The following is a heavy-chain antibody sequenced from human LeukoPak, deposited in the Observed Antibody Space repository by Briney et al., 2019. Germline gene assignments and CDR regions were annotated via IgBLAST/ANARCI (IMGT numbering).Heavy chain of an antibody. CDR2: IRYDGSKT. D-gene: IGHD6-13*01. CDR3: AKDAAGPEY. Sequence: PGGSLRLSCAASGFTFSIFGMHWVRQAPGKGLEWVAVIRYDGSKTYYADSVKGRFTISRDNSKNTLFLQMNSLRVEDTAIYYCAKDAAGPEYWGQGTRVTVSS. V-gene: IGHV3-30*02. CDR1: GFTFSIFG. J-gene: IGHJ4*02.